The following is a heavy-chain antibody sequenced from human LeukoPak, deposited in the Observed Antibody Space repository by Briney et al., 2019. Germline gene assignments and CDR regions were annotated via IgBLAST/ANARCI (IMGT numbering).Heavy chain of an antibody. CDR2: TKEDGSET. V-gene: IGHV3-7*01. Sequence: PGGSVRLFCAASGFTLSSYWMNWPRQAPGEGLVGVANTKEDGSETYYVNSVKGRFTISRDNAKNSLYLQMNSLRGEDTAVYYCARRNKFDYWGQGTLVTVSS. D-gene: IGHD1-14*01. CDR3: ARRNKFDY. CDR1: GFTLSSYW. J-gene: IGHJ4*02.